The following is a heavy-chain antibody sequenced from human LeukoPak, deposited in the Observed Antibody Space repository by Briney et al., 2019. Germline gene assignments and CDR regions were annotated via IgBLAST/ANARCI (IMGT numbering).Heavy chain of an antibody. V-gene: IGHV3-7*05. CDR2: IKHDASDK. Sequence: GGSLRLSCAASGFTFSSYAMHWVRQAPGKGPEWVANIKHDASDKYYVDSVKGRFTISRDNAKNSLYLQMNSLTAEDTAVYYCARTNNFDYWGQGTLVTVSS. CDR3: ARTNNFDY. J-gene: IGHJ4*02. D-gene: IGHD2-8*01. CDR1: GFTFSSYA.